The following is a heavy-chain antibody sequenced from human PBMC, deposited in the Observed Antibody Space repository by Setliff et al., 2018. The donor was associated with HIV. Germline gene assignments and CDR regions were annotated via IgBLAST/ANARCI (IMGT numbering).Heavy chain of an antibody. CDR3: ARARLQGIVTAVGPRDNCLDP. J-gene: IGHJ5*02. D-gene: IGHD3-9*01. CDR1: GYNFINYG. Sequence: ASVKVSCKASGYNFINYGISWVRQAPGQGLEWMGRISAYNGNTNYAPRLLGRVTMTTDTSTSTAYMEVRSLSSDDTAVYYCARARLQGIVTAVGPRDNCLDPWGQGTRVTVSS. CDR2: ISAYNGNT. V-gene: IGHV1-18*04.